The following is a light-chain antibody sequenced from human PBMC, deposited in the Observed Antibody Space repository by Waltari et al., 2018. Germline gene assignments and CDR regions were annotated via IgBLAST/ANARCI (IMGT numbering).Light chain of an antibody. CDR3: HQYYSPPFT. Sequence: DIVMTQSPDSLAVYLGERATINCKSSESVLYSSNNKNYLAWYQQKPGQTPKLLISWASTRESGVPDRFSGSVSGTDFTLTISSLQAEDVAVYYCHQYYSPPFTFGPGTKVDLK. CDR1: ESVLYSSNNKNY. CDR2: WAS. J-gene: IGKJ3*01. V-gene: IGKV4-1*01.